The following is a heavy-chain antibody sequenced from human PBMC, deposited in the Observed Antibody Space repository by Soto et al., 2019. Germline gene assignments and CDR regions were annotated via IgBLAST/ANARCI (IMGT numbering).Heavy chain of an antibody. Sequence: GGALRLSCAASGFTFSSYSMNWVRQAPGKGPEWVSSISSSSSYIYYADSVKGRFTISRDNAKNSLYLQMNSLRAEDTAVYYCARGHYYDSSGYRFDPWGQGTLVTVSS. CDR2: ISSSSSYI. V-gene: IGHV3-21*01. D-gene: IGHD3-22*01. CDR3: ARGHYYDSSGYRFDP. CDR1: GFTFSSYS. J-gene: IGHJ5*02.